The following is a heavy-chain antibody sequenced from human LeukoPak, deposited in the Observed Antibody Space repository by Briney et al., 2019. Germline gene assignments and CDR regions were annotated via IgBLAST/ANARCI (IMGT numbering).Heavy chain of an antibody. CDR2: INPRGGSA. J-gene: IGHJ2*01. V-gene: IGHV1-46*01. D-gene: IGHD5-18*01. Sequence: ASAKVSCKASGYTFTSYYMHWVRQAPGQGLEWMGIINPRGGSASYAQKFQGRVTMTRDTSTSTVYMELSSLRSEDTAVYYCARDADTAMEAWYFDLWGRGTLVTVSS. CDR3: ARDADTAMEAWYFDL. CDR1: GYTFTSYY.